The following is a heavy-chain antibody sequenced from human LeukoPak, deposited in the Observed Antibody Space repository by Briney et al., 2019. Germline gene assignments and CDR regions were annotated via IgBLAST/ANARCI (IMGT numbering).Heavy chain of an antibody. CDR1: GFTFSDHY. V-gene: IGHV3-11*01. Sequence: KPGGSMRLSCAASGFTFSDHYMSWIRQAPGKGLEWVSYISSSGSTIYYADSVKGRFTISRDNAKNSLYLQMNSLRAEDTAVYYCASVVYYYDSSGYYYGTPGGGPRPDYWGQGTLVTVSS. CDR2: ISSSGSTI. CDR3: ASVVYYYDSSGYYYGTPGGGPRPDY. D-gene: IGHD3-22*01. J-gene: IGHJ4*02.